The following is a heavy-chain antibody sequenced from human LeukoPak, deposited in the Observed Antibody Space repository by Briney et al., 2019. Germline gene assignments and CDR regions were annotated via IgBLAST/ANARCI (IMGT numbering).Heavy chain of an antibody. CDR1: GFTFSNAW. CDR2: IKRKGDDGTI. D-gene: IGHD3/OR15-3a*01. V-gene: IGHV3-15*01. CDR3: TEGTGRSDFDY. J-gene: IGHJ4*02. Sequence: GGSLRLSCAASGFTFSNAWMSWVRQAPGRGREWVGRIKRKGDDGTIDYAAPVKGRLSISRDDSKNTLYLQMNSLKSEDTAVYYCTEGTGRSDFDYWGQGTLVTVSS.